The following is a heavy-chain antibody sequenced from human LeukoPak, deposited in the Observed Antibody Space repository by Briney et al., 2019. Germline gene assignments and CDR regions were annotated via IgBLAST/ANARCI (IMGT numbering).Heavy chain of an antibody. Sequence: PGRSLRLSCAASGFTFSSYGMHWVRQAPGKGLEWVAVIWYDGSNKYYADSVKGRFTISRDNSKNTLYLQMNSLRAEDTAVYYSAIRSGGTWGQGTLVTVSS. V-gene: IGHV3-33*01. J-gene: IGHJ4*02. CDR3: AIRSGGT. D-gene: IGHD2-15*01. CDR1: GFTFSSYG. CDR2: IWYDGSNK.